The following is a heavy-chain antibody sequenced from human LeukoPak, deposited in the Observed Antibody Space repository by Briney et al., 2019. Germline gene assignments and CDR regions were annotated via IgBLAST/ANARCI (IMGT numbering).Heavy chain of an antibody. CDR2: IKLDGSEK. V-gene: IGHV3-7*01. Sequence: PGGSLRLSCAASGFTFSSHWMSWVRQAPGKGLEWVANIKLDGSEKYYVDSVKGRFTISRDNGKNSLYLQMNSLRAEDTAVYICARIGMATISYFDYWGQGTLVTVSS. CDR1: GFTFSSHW. J-gene: IGHJ4*02. CDR3: ARIGMATISYFDY. D-gene: IGHD5-24*01.